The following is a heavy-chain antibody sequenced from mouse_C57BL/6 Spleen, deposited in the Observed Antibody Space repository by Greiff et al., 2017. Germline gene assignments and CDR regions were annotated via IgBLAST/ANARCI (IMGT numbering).Heavy chain of an antibody. J-gene: IGHJ2*01. Sequence: VQLQQSGAELVKPGASVKLSCKASGYTFTSYWMHWVKQRPGQGLEWIGMIHPNSGSTNYNEKFKSKATLTVDKSSSTAYMQLSSLTSEDSAVYYCAREGGGYSYYFDYWGQGTTLTVSS. CDR3: AREGGGYSYYFDY. CDR1: GYTFTSYW. V-gene: IGHV1-64*01. D-gene: IGHD2-3*01. CDR2: IHPNSGST.